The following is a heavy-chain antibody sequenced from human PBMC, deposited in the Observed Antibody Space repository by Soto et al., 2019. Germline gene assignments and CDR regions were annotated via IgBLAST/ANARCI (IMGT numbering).Heavy chain of an antibody. D-gene: IGHD6-13*01. CDR3: AKVGEAAAGGFDS. CDR2: MHPNTGNT. V-gene: IGHV1-8*01. Sequence: QVQLVQSGAEVKKPGASVKVSCKASGYTFTSYYINWVRQATGQGLEWMGWMHPNTGNTGYAQKFQGRVTMTRDTSISSAYMELTSLRSEDTAVYYCAKVGEAAAGGFDSWGPGTLVTVSS. J-gene: IGHJ4*02. CDR1: GYTFTSYY.